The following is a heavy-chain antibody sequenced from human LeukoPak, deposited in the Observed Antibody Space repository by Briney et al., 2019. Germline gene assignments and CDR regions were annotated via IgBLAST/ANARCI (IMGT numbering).Heavy chain of an antibody. J-gene: IGHJ3*02. CDR3: ARLRSSRDAAFDI. V-gene: IGHV1-2*06. D-gene: IGHD6-13*01. CDR2: INPNSGGT. Sequence: ASVKVSCKASGYTFTDCYIHWVQQAPGQGLEWMGRINPNSGGTNYAQKFQGRVTMTRDTSISTAYMDLSRLTSDDTAVYYCARLRSSRDAAFDIWGQGTMVTVSS. CDR1: GYTFTDCY.